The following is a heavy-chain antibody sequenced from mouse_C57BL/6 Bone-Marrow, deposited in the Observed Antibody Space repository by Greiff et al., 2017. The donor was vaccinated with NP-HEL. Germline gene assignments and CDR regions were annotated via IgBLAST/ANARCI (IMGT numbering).Heavy chain of an antibody. J-gene: IGHJ3*01. CDR1: GYTFTDYY. CDR2: INPYNGGT. Sequence: VQLKESGPVLVKPGASVKMSCKASGYTFTDYYMNWVKQSHGKSLEWIGVINPYNGGTSYNQKFKGKATLTVDKSSSTAYMVLNSLTSEDSAVYYCASSALTGSWYAYWGQGILVTVAA. V-gene: IGHV1-19*01. D-gene: IGHD4-1*01. CDR3: ASSALTGSWYAY.